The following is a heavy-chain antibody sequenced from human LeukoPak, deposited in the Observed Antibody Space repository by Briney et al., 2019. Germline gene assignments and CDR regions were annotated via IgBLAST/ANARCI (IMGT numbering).Heavy chain of an antibody. D-gene: IGHD6-13*01. V-gene: IGHV4-34*01. CDR2: INHSGST. J-gene: IGHJ6*03. CDR3: ARGRGTYSNRQQYYYYYYMDV. CDR1: GGSFSGYY. Sequence: PSETLSLTCAVYGGSFSGYYWSWIRQPPGKGLEWIGEINHSGSTNYNPSLKSRVTISVDTSKNQFSLKLSSVTAADTAVYYCARGRGTYSNRQQYYYYYYMDVWGKGTTVTVSS.